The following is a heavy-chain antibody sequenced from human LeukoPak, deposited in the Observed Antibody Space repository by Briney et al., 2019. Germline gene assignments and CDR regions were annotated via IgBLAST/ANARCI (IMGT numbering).Heavy chain of an antibody. CDR3: ARTPFRITIFGVNWFDP. CDR1: GGSISSSSYY. Sequence: SETLSLTRTVSGGSISSSSYYWGWIRQPPGKGLEWIGSIYYSGSTYYNPSLKSRVTISVDTSKNQFSLKLSSVTAADTAVYYCARTPFRITIFGVNWFDPWGQGTLVTVSS. CDR2: IYYSGST. D-gene: IGHD3-3*01. J-gene: IGHJ5*02. V-gene: IGHV4-39*01.